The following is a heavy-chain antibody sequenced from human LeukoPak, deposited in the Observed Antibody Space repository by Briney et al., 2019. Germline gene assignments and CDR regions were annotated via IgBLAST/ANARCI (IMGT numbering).Heavy chain of an antibody. J-gene: IGHJ4*02. CDR2: IRSKAYGGTT. Sequence: GRSLRLSCTASGSTFGDYAMSWFRQAPGKGLEWVGFIRSKAYGGTTEYAASVKGRFTISRDDSKSIAYLQMNSLKTEDTAVYYCTRDLVYGDYEIYYFDYWGQGTLVTVSS. V-gene: IGHV3-49*03. CDR3: TRDLVYGDYEIYYFDY. D-gene: IGHD4-17*01. CDR1: GSTFGDYA.